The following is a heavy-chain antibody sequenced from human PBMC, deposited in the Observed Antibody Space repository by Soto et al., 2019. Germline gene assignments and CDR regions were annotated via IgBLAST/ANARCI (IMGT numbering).Heavy chain of an antibody. J-gene: IGHJ4*02. Sequence: GGSLRLSCAASGFTFGSYKMIWVRQAPGKGLEWISYISSSETTKYYADSVKGRFTISRDNAENSQYLQMNSLRAEDTAVYYCASCARCDDYNNGLDYWGQGTLVTVSS. CDR3: ASCARCDDYNNGLDY. CDR1: GFTFGSYK. D-gene: IGHD4-4*01. V-gene: IGHV3-48*03. CDR2: ISSSETTK.